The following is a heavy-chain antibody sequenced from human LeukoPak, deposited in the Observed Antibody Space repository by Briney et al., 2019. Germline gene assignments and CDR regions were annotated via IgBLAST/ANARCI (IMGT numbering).Heavy chain of an antibody. J-gene: IGHJ4*02. Sequence: GGSLRLSCAASGFTFSSYAMSWVRQAPGKGLEWVAVISYDGSNKYYADSVKGRFTISRDNSKNTLYLQMNSLRAEDTAVYYCASWPNVLLSRWADPFDYWGQGTLVTVSS. CDR3: ASWPNVLLSRWADPFDY. CDR2: ISYDGSNK. D-gene: IGHD4-23*01. CDR1: GFTFSSYA. V-gene: IGHV3-30-3*01.